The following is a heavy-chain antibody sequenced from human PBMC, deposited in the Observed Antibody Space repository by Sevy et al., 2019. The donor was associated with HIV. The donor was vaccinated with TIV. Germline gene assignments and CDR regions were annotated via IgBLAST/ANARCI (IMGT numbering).Heavy chain of an antibody. V-gene: IGHV3-30-3*01. CDR3: AGDRGGLYRSDAFDI. D-gene: IGHD2-15*01. CDR2: ISYDGSNK. Sequence: GGSLRLSCAASGFTFSSYAMHWVRQAPGKGLEWVAVISYDGSNKYYADSVKGRFTISRDNSKNTLYLQMNSLGAEDTAGYYCAGDRGGLYRSDAFDIWGQGTMVTVSS. CDR1: GFTFSSYA. J-gene: IGHJ3*02.